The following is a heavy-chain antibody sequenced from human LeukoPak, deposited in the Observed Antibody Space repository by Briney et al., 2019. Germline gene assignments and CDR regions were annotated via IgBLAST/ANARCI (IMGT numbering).Heavy chain of an antibody. CDR2: ISDSGST. V-gene: IGHV4-59*01. J-gene: IGHJ4*02. CDR1: GGSISTYY. Sequence: PSGTLSLTCTVSGGSISTYYWSWIRQPPGKGLQWIGSISDSGSTSYNPSLKSRVTISVDTSKNQFSLKLSSVTAADTAVYYCARRGFFDYWGQGTLVTVSS. CDR3: ARRGFFDY.